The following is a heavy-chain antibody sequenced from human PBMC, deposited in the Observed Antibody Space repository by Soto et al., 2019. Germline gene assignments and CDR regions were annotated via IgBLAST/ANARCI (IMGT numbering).Heavy chain of an antibody. CDR3: ARDRQTTVNTYRVFDY. D-gene: IGHD4-17*01. CDR2: ISAYNGNT. V-gene: IGHV1-18*01. Sequence: QVPLVQSGAEVKKPGASVKVSCKASGYTFTSYGISWVRQAPGQGLEWMGWISAYNGNTNYAQKLQGRVNMTTDTSASTAYKELRSLRSDDTAVYYCARDRQTTVNTYRVFDYWGQGTLVTVSS. J-gene: IGHJ4*02. CDR1: GYTFTSYG.